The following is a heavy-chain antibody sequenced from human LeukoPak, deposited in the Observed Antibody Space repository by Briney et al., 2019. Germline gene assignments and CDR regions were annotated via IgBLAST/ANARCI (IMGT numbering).Heavy chain of an antibody. CDR2: IYYSGST. Sequence: SETLSLTCTVPGGSISTYYWSWIRQPPGKGLELIGYIYYSGSTNYNPSLKSRITISVDTSKNQFSLSLISVTAADTAVYYCARVRRVLITTNDAFDIWGQGTMVTVSS. CDR1: GGSISTYY. J-gene: IGHJ3*02. D-gene: IGHD3-22*01. V-gene: IGHV4-59*01. CDR3: ARVRRVLITTNDAFDI.